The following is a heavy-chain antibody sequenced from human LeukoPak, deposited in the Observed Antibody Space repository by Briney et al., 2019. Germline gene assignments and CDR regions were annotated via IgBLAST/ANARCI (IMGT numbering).Heavy chain of an antibody. Sequence: SETLSLTCAVYGGSFSGYYWSWIRQPPGKGLEWIGEINHSGSTNYNPSLKSRVTISVDTSKNQFSLKLSSVTAADTAVYYCARTPRYDYIWGSYRYTGDSAFDIWGQGTMATVSS. CDR2: INHSGST. CDR3: ARTPRYDYIWGSYRYTGDSAFDI. J-gene: IGHJ3*02. D-gene: IGHD3-16*02. V-gene: IGHV4-34*01. CDR1: GGSFSGYY.